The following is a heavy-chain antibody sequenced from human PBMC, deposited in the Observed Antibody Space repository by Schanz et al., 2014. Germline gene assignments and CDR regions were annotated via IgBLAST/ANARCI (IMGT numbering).Heavy chain of an antibody. J-gene: IGHJ4*02. CDR3: AKDHAGSDILTALGN. V-gene: IGHV3-23*04. CDR2: ISGSGGST. CDR1: GFTFRNYG. D-gene: IGHD3-9*01. Sequence: VHLVESGGGLVQPGGSLRLSCAASGFTFRNYGMSWVRQAPGQGLEWVSAISGSGGSTYDADSVKGRFTISRDNSKNTLYLQMNSLRAEDTAVYYCAKDHAGSDILTALGNWGQGTLVTVSS.